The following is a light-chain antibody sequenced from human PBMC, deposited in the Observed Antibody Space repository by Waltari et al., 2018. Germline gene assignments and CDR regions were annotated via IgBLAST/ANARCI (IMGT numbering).Light chain of an antibody. Sequence: QSALTQPASVSGSPGQSITVSCTGTSSDVVSYNLVSWFQQYPDKAPKLIIFEFNKRPSGVSNRLAGSKSGNTASLTISGLQAGDEADYYCCSYAGSGIYVFGTGAKVTVL. CDR3: CSYAGSGIYV. V-gene: IGLV2-23*02. CDR1: SSDVVSYNL. CDR2: EFN. J-gene: IGLJ1*01.